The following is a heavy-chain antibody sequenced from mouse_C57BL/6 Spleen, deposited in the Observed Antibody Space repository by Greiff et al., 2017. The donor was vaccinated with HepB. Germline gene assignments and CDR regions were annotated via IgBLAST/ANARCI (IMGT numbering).Heavy chain of an antibody. Sequence: VQRVESGPGLVAPSQSLSITCTVSGFSLTSYAISWVRQPPGKGLEWLGVIWTGGGTNYNSALKSRLSISKDNSKSQVFLKMNSLQTDDTARYYCARNPSVVATRKYYFDYWGQGTTLTVSS. V-gene: IGHV2-9-1*01. CDR1: GFSLTSYA. CDR2: IWTGGGT. D-gene: IGHD1-1*01. CDR3: ARNPSVVATRKYYFDY. J-gene: IGHJ2*01.